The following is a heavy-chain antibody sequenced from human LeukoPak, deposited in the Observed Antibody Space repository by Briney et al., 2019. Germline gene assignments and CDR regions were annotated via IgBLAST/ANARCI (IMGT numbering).Heavy chain of an antibody. J-gene: IGHJ4*02. CDR3: ARGITMIVVVDY. CDR2: IYYSGST. CDR1: GGSISSGDYY. D-gene: IGHD3-22*01. Sequence: LSETLSLTCTVSGGSISSGDYYWSRIRQPPGKGLEWIGYIYYSGSTYYNPSLKSRVTISVDTSKNQFSLKLSSVTAADTAVYYCARGITMIVVVDYWGQGTLVTVSS. V-gene: IGHV4-30-4*01.